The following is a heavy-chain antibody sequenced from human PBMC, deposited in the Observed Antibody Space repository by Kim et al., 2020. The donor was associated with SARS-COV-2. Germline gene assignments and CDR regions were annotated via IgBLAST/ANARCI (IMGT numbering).Heavy chain of an antibody. CDR1: GFTFSNYG. CDR3: AKDRGTSWFFDY. D-gene: IGHD6-13*01. V-gene: IGHV3-30*18. CDR2: ISYDGSNK. J-gene: IGHJ4*02. Sequence: GGSLRLSCAASGFTFSNYGMHWVRQAPGKGLEWVAFISYDGSNKYYADSVKGRFTISRDNSKNTLYLQMNSLRAEDTAVYYCAKDRGTSWFFDYWGQGTLVTVSS.